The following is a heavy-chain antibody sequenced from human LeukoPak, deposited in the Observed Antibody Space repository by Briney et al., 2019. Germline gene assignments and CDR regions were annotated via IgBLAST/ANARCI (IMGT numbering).Heavy chain of an antibody. J-gene: IGHJ4*02. Sequence: SETLSLTCTVSGGSISSGDYYWSWIRQPPGKGLEWIGYIYYSGSTYYNPSLKSRVTISVDTSKNQFSLKLSSVTAADTAVYYCARDLLNEGDHLDYWGQGTLVTVSS. CDR3: ARDLLNEGDHLDY. D-gene: IGHD2-21*02. CDR1: GGSISSGDYY. CDR2: IYYSGST. V-gene: IGHV4-30-4*01.